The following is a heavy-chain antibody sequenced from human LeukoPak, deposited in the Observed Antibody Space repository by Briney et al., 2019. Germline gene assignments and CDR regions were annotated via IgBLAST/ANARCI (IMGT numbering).Heavy chain of an antibody. CDR2: ISSNGGST. CDR1: GFTFSSYA. CDR3: ARSGYSSSWYLGY. D-gene: IGHD6-13*01. J-gene: IGHJ4*02. V-gene: IGHV3-64*01. Sequence: PGGSLRLSCAASGFTFSSYAVHWVRQAPGKGLEYVSAISSNGGSTYYANSVKGRFTISRDNSKNTLYLQMGSLRAKDMAVYYCARSGYSSSWYLGYWGQGTLVTVSS.